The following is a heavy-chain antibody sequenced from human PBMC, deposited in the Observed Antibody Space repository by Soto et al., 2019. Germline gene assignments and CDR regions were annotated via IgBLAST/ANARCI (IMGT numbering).Heavy chain of an antibody. CDR1: GFTVSSKY. V-gene: IGHV3-66*01. D-gene: IGHD3-22*01. CDR3: AREWSPYYYDSSAEKYFQH. Sequence: PGGSLRLSCAASGFTVSSKYMNWVRQAPGKGLEWVSLINTAGDTHYADSVKGRFTISRDNSRNTLYLQMNSLRAEDTAVYYCAREWSPYYYDSSAEKYFQHWGQGTLVTVSS. J-gene: IGHJ1*01. CDR2: INTAGDT.